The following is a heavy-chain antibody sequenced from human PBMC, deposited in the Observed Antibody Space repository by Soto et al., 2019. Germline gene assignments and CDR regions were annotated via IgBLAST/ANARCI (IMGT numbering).Heavy chain of an antibody. CDR1: GFMFGVYW. D-gene: IGHD3-3*01. CDR2: INDDGSER. Sequence: EAQLVESGGGLVQPGGSLRLSCEASGFMFGVYWMSWVRQAPWKGLEWVANINDDGSERNYVDSVKGRFTISRDTPNNLLFLQMNSLRDEDTAVYYCAREFYGYYTYGPGDYWGQGTLVAVSS. V-gene: IGHV3-7*01. J-gene: IGHJ4*02. CDR3: AREFYGYYTYGPGDY.